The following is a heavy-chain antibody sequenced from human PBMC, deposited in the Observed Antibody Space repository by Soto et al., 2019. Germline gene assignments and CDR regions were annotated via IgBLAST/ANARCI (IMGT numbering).Heavy chain of an antibody. CDR1: VYTFTSNY. V-gene: IGHV1-46*01. J-gene: IGHJ5*02. CDR3: ARDHSIAAAGAWWLDP. D-gene: IGHD6-13*01. CDR2: INPSGGST. Sequence: XSVKVSCKASVYTFTSNYVHWVRRAPGQGLEWMGIINPSGGSTNYAQKFQGRVTVTRDTSTSTVYMELGSLRSEDTAVYYCARDHSIAAAGAWWLDPWGQGNLVTVSS.